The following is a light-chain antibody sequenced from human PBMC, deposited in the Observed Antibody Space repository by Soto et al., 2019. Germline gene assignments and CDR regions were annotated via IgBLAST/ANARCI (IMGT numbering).Light chain of an antibody. Sequence: DIQITQSPSSLSASVGDRVTITCRASQGINNYLAWYQQKAGNAPKLLIYGASTLQPGVPPRFSGIGSGTEYTLAISSLQPEDVATYYCQKYYSAPLTFGGGTKVEI. CDR2: GAS. V-gene: IGKV1-27*01. CDR3: QKYYSAPLT. J-gene: IGKJ4*01. CDR1: QGINNY.